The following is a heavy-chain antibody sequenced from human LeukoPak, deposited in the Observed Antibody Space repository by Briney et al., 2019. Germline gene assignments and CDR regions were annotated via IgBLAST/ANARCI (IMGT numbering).Heavy chain of an antibody. V-gene: IGHV4-30-4*01. CDR1: GGSISSGDYY. CDR2: IYYSGST. Sequence: PSQTLSLTCTVSGGSISSGDYYWSWIRQPPGKGLEWIGYIYYSGSTYCNPSLKSRVTISVDTSKNQFSLKLSSVTAADTAVYYCASSTRIVVVVAAGSGAFDIWGEGTIVTVSS. CDR3: ASSTRIVVVVAAGSGAFDI. J-gene: IGHJ3*02. D-gene: IGHD2-15*01.